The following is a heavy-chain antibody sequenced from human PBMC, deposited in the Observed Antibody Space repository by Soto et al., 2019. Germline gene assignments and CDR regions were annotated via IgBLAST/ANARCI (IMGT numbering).Heavy chain of an antibody. Sequence: EVQLVESGGGLVQPGRSLRLSCAASGFTFDDYAMHWVRQAPGKGLEWVSGISWNSGSIGYADSVKGRFTISRDNAKNSLYLQMNSLRAEDTAVYYCANGQYFDYWGQGTLVTVSS. J-gene: IGHJ4*02. CDR2: ISWNSGSI. V-gene: IGHV3-9*01. CDR1: GFTFDDYA. CDR3: ANGQYFDY.